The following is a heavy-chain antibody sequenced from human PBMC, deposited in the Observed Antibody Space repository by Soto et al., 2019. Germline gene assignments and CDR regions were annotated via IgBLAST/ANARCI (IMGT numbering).Heavy chain of an antibody. CDR3: ARAGTDYYYGMDV. D-gene: IGHD6-19*01. CDR1: GYTFTSSY. CDR2: INPSGGST. V-gene: IGHV1-46*03. Sequence: QVQLVQSGAEVKKPGASVKVSCKASGYTFTSSYMHWVRQAPGQGLEWMGIINPSGGSTSYAQKFQGRVTMTRDTSTSTVYMELSSLRSEDTAVYYCARAGTDYYYGMDVWGQGTTVTVSS. J-gene: IGHJ6*02.